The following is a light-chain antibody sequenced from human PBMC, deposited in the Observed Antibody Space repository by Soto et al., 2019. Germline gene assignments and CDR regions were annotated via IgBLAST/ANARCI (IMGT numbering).Light chain of an antibody. Sequence: QSVLTQPASVSGSPGQSITISCTGTASDVGAYDYVSWYQHHPGKPPKLLIFEVRDRPSGVSNRFSGSKSGSTASLTISGLQPEDEADYFCSSSTSSSTLVFGTGTKVTVL. CDR1: ASDVGAYDY. J-gene: IGLJ1*01. V-gene: IGLV2-14*01. CDR3: SSSTSSSTLV. CDR2: EVR.